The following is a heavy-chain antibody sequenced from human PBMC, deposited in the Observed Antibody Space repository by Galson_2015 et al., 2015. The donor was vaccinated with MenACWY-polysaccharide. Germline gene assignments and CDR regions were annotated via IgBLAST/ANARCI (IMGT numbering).Heavy chain of an antibody. CDR1: GGSISSSNW. V-gene: IGHV4-4*02. Sequence: LSLTCAVSGGSISSSNWWSWVRQPPGKGLEWIGEIFHSGSTNYNPSLKSRVTISVDKSKNQFSLKLSSVTAADAAVYYCARVFLSQSYPFDYWGQGALVTVSS. CDR2: IFHSGST. CDR3: ARVFLSQSYPFDY. J-gene: IGHJ4*02. D-gene: IGHD1-26*01.